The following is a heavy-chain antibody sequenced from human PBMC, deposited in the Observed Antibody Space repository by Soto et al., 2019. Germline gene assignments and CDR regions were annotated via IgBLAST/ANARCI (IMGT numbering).Heavy chain of an antibody. CDR3: ARDTRAPYYYYGMDV. Sequence: PSDTQSLTCTVSGGSVSSGSYYWSWIRQPPGKGLEWIGYIYYSGSTNYNPSLKSRVTISVDTSKNQFSLKLSSVTAADTAVYYCARDTRAPYYYYGMDVWGQGTTVTVSS. V-gene: IGHV4-61*01. J-gene: IGHJ6*02. CDR2: IYYSGST. CDR1: GGSVSSGSYY. D-gene: IGHD1-26*01.